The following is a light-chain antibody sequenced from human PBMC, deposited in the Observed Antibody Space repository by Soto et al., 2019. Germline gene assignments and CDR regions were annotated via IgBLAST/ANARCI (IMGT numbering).Light chain of an antibody. J-gene: IGLJ3*02. CDR3: AAWADSLSVLWV. CDR2: RNN. CDR1: SSNIGSNY. V-gene: IGLV1-47*01. Sequence: QSVLTQPPSASGTPGQRVTISCSGSSSNIGSNYVYWYQQLPGTAPKLLIYRNNQRPSGVPDRFSGSKSGTSASLAISGLRSEDEADYYCAAWADSLSVLWVFGGGTKLTVL.